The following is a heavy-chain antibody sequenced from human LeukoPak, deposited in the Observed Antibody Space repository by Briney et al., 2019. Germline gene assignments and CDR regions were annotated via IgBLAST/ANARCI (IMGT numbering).Heavy chain of an antibody. V-gene: IGHV3-48*03. D-gene: IGHD2-21*02. J-gene: IGHJ4*02. CDR3: VREKLYCGGDCLDY. CDR2: IDSSGNTI. Sequence: PGGSLRLSCAASGFTFSSYEMNWVRQAPGKGLEWVSYIDSSGNTIYYADSVKGRFTISRDNAENSLYLQMNSLRAEDSAVYYCVREKLYCGGDCLDYWGQGTLVTVSS. CDR1: GFTFSSYE.